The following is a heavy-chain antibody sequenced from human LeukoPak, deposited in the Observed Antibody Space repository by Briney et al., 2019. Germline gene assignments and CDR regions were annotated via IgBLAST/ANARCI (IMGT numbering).Heavy chain of an antibody. Sequence: ASVKVSCKASGYTFTSYGINWVRQAPGQGLEWMGWISAYNGNTNYAQKLQGRVTMTTDTSTSTAYMELRSLRSDNAAVYYCARNRSYDILTGYPDNGAFDIWGQGTMVTVSS. CDR3: ARNRSYDILTGYPDNGAFDI. CDR1: GYTFTSYG. D-gene: IGHD3-9*01. V-gene: IGHV1-18*01. CDR2: ISAYNGNT. J-gene: IGHJ3*02.